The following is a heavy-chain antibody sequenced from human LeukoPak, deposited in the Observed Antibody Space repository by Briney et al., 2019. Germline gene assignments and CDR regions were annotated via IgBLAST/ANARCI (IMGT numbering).Heavy chain of an antibody. J-gene: IGHJ4*02. V-gene: IGHV4-39*01. Sequence: SETLSLTCTVSGGSISSRNYYWGWIRQPPGKGLEWIGTIYYSGSTYYNPSLKSRVTMSVDTSKNQFSLKLSSVTAADAAVYYCARLTRSFFDYWGQGTLGTVSS. CDR3: ARLTRSFFDY. CDR1: GGSISSRNYY. CDR2: IYYSGST.